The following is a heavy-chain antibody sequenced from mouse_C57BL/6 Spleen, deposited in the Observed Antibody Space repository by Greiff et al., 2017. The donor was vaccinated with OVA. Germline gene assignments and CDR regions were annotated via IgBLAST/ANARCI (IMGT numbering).Heavy chain of an antibody. V-gene: IGHV1-53*01. CDR2: INPSNGGT. J-gene: IGHJ3*01. CDR1: GYTFTSYW. Sequence: QVQLQQPGTELVKPGASVKLSCKASGYTFTSYWMHWVKQRPGQGLEWIGNINPSNGGTNYNEKFKRKATLTVDKYSTTANMQLSSLTSEDAAVYFCARTGDYDAGFADWGQGTLVTFAT. D-gene: IGHD2-4*01. CDR3: ARTGDYDAGFAD.